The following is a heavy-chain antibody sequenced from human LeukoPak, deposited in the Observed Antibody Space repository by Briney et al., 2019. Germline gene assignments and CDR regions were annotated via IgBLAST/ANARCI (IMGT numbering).Heavy chain of an antibody. CDR1: GGSISSYY. CDR3: ARLDGGLSYYFDY. D-gene: IGHD3-16*02. J-gene: IGHJ4*02. CDR2: IFYSGST. Sequence: PSETLSLTCSVSGGSISSYYWSWIRQPPGKGLEWVGYIFYSGSTNYNPSLKSRVTISVDTSKNQFSLKLSSVTAADTAVDYCARLDGGLSYYFDYWGQGTLVTVSS. V-gene: IGHV4-59*08.